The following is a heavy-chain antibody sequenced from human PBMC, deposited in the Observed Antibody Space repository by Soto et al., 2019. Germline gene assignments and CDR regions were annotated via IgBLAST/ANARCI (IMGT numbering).Heavy chain of an antibody. CDR3: ARRPWIFGGYYGLDV. J-gene: IGHJ6*02. Sequence: GGSLRLSCAASGFTFSTYSMHWVRQAPGKGLEWVAAISYDASNKEYADSVKGRFTISRDNPKNTLYLQMNSLRGDDTAVYHCARRPWIFGGYYGLDVWGQGTTVTVSS. CDR1: GFTFSTYS. V-gene: IGHV3-30-3*01. D-gene: IGHD3-3*01. CDR2: ISYDASNK.